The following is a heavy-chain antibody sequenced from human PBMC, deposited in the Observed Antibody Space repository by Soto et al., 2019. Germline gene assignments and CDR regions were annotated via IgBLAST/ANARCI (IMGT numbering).Heavy chain of an antibody. CDR2: INHSGST. J-gene: IGHJ2*01. V-gene: IGHV4-34*01. CDR3: AVGVAARTTDYDYF. Sequence: EKGLEWIGEINHSGSTNYNPSLKSRVTISVDTSKNQFSLKLSSVTAADTAVYYCAVGVAARTTDYDYF. D-gene: IGHD3-16*01.